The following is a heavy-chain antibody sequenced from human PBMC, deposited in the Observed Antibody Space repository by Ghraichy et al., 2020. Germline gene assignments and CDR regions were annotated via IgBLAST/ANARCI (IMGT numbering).Heavy chain of an antibody. J-gene: IGHJ1*01. CDR2: ISGSGGST. D-gene: IGHD3-22*01. Sequence: GESLNISCAASGFTFSSYAMSWVRQAPGKGLEWVSGISGSGGSTYYADSVKGRFTISRDNSKNTLYLQMNSLRAEDTAVYYCAKLILPYYYDSSGPFQHWGQGTLVTVSS. CDR3: AKLILPYYYDSSGPFQH. V-gene: IGHV3-23*01. CDR1: GFTFSSYA.